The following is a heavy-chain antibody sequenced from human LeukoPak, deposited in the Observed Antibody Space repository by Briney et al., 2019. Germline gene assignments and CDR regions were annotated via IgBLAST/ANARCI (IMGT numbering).Heavy chain of an antibody. CDR3: ARNLLTGYYNRGYYFDY. V-gene: IGHV4-34*01. D-gene: IGHD3-9*01. CDR1: GGSFSGYY. CDR2: INHSGST. J-gene: IGHJ4*02. Sequence: PSETLPLTCAVYGGSFSGYYWSWIRQPPGKGLEWIGEINHSGSTNYNPSLKSRVTISVDTSKNQFSLKLSSVTAADTAVYYCARNLLTGYYNRGYYFDYWGQGTLVTVSS.